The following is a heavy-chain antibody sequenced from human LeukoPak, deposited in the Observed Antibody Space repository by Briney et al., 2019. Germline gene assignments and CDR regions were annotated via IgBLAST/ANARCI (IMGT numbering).Heavy chain of an antibody. V-gene: IGHV3-21*01. CDR1: GFTFSSYS. Sequence: GGSLRLSFAASGFTFSSYSMNWGRQASGKGLEWVSSISSSSSYIYYADSVKGRFTISRDNAKNSLYLQMNSLRAEDTAVYYCARGGSSGYYDYWGQGTLVTVSS. CDR3: ARGGSSGYYDY. J-gene: IGHJ4*02. D-gene: IGHD3-22*01. CDR2: ISSSSSYI.